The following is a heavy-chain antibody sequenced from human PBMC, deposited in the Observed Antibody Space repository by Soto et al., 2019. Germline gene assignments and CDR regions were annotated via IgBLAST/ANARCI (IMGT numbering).Heavy chain of an antibody. CDR1: GFTFSTYS. J-gene: IGHJ4*02. D-gene: IGHD1-26*01. CDR2: ISSSSST. V-gene: IGHV3-48*01. Sequence: GGSLRLSCAASGFTFSTYSMNWVLQAPGKGLEWVSYISSSSSTYYADSVKGRFTISRDNSRNTLYLQMNSLRAEDTAVYYCARRGSGSYFDYWGQGALVTVSS. CDR3: ARRGSGSYFDY.